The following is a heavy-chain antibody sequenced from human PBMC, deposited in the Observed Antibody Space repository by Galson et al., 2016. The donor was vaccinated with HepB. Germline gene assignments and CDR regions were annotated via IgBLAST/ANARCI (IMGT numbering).Heavy chain of an antibody. J-gene: IGHJ4*02. CDR2: ISYHGSNK. Sequence: SLRLSCAASGFSFSSSAMHWVRQAPGKGLEWVAVISYHGSNKYYVDSVKGRFTISRDNSKNTLYLQMNSLRVEDTAMYYCARDGYCYGSGCYGAASYWGQGIMVTSAS. CDR3: ARDGYCYGSGCYGAASY. CDR1: GFSFSSSA. V-gene: IGHV3-30*04. D-gene: IGHD3-10*01.